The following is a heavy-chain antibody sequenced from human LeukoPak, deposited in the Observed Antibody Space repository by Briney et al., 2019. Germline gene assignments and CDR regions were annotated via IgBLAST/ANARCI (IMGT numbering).Heavy chain of an antibody. D-gene: IGHD3-22*01. J-gene: IGHJ4*02. CDR1: GFTFSSHE. CDR2: ISRSASTI. Sequence: GGSLRLSCAASGFTFSSHEMHWVRQAPGKGLEWVPYISRSASTIFYADSVRGRFTISRDNAQNSLYLQMNSLRAEDTAIYYCARPGSSGYLYWGQGTLVTVSS. CDR3: ARPGSSGYLY. V-gene: IGHV3-48*03.